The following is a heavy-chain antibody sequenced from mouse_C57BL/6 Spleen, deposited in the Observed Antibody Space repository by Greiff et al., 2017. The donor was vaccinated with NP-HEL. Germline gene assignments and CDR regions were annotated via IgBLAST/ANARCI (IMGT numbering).Heavy chain of an antibody. CDR1: GFTFSSYA. J-gene: IGHJ2*01. D-gene: IGHD2-12*01. V-gene: IGHV5-4*01. CDR3: ARDDDEYYFDY. Sequence: EVKLMESGGGLVKPGGSLKLSCAASGFTFSSYAMSWVRQTPEKRLEWVATISDGGSYTYYPDNVKGRFTISKDNAKNNLYLQMSQMTSEDTAMYYCARDDDEYYFDYWGQGTTLTVSS. CDR2: ISDGGSYT.